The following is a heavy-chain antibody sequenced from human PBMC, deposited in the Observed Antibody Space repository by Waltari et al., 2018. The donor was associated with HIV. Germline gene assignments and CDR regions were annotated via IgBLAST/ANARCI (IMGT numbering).Heavy chain of an antibody. Sequence: QLQLQESGPGLVKPSETLSLTCTVSGGSISSSSYYWGWIREPPGKGLEWIGSIYYSGSTYYNPSLKSRVTISVDTSKNQFSLKLSSVTAADTAVYYCARWHSGYDRRYCGGDCSSDNWFDPWGQGTLVTVSS. V-gene: IGHV4-39*07. CDR3: ARWHSGYDRRYCGGDCSSDNWFDP. D-gene: IGHD2-21*02. CDR2: IYYSGST. J-gene: IGHJ5*02. CDR1: GGSISSSSYY.